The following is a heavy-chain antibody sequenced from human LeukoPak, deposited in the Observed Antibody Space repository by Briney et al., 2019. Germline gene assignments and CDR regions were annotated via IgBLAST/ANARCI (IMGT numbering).Heavy chain of an antibody. V-gene: IGHV3-30-3*01. J-gene: IGHJ4*02. D-gene: IGHD3-3*01. CDR1: GFTFSSYA. Sequence: GGSLRLSCAASGFTFSSYAMHWVRQAPGKGLERVAVISYDGSNKYYADSVKGRFTISRDNSKNTLYLQMNSLRAEDTAVYYCARDQFVVVPAAPYVLRFLEWLNGFDYWGQGTLVTVSS. CDR2: ISYDGSNK. CDR3: ARDQFVVVPAAPYVLRFLEWLNGFDY.